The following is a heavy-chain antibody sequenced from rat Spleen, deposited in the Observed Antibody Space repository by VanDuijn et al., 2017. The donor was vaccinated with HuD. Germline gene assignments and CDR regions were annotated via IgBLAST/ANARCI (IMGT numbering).Heavy chain of an antibody. J-gene: IGHJ2*01. V-gene: IGHV2-47*01. CDR2: IWGHGGT. CDR1: GLSLTSNT. Sequence: VQLKESGPGLVQPSQTLSLTCTVSGLSLTSNTVSWIRQPPGKGLEWMGVIWGHGGTDYNSAIKSRLSISRDTSRSQVFLKMNGLQTEDTAMYFCARGSAFFDYWGQGVMVTVSS. CDR3: ARGSAFFDY.